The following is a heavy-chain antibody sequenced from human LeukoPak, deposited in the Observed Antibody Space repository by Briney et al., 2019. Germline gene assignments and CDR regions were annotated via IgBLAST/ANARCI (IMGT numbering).Heavy chain of an antibody. D-gene: IGHD4-17*01. Sequence: SEALSLTCTVSGGSISSYYWSWIRQPPGKGLEWIGYIYYSGSTNYNPSLKSRVTISVDTSKNQFSLKLSSVTAADTAVYYCARGNYGDHYFDYWGQGTLVTVSS. CDR1: GGSISSYY. CDR2: IYYSGST. V-gene: IGHV4-59*01. CDR3: ARGNYGDHYFDY. J-gene: IGHJ4*02.